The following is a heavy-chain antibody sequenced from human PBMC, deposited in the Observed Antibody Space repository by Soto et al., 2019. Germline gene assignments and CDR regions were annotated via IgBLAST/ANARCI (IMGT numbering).Heavy chain of an antibody. J-gene: IGHJ6*02. Sequence: PSETLSLTCAVSGYSIGSGYYWACIRQSPGKGLEWVGSIYHAGSVYYNPSLNGRVALSMDTYKNHFSLKLTSVTAADTAVYYWARTFADYGMDVWGQGTRVTVSS. V-gene: IGHV4-38-2*01. CDR2: IYHAGSV. CDR3: ARTFADYGMDV. CDR1: GYSIGSGYY.